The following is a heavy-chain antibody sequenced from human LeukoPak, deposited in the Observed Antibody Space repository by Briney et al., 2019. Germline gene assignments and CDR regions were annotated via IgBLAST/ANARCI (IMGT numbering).Heavy chain of an antibody. V-gene: IGHV5-51*01. CDR1: GYPFTSYW. D-gene: IGHD2-2*01. Sequence: GESLKISCKGSGYPFTSYWIGWMRQMPGKSLEWMGIIYPGDSDTRYSPSFQGQVIISADKSINTAYLQWRSLKASDTAVYYCARRSVPAVGKPHDAFDIWGQGTLVTVSS. CDR3: ARRSVPAVGKPHDAFDI. J-gene: IGHJ3*02. CDR2: IYPGDSDT.